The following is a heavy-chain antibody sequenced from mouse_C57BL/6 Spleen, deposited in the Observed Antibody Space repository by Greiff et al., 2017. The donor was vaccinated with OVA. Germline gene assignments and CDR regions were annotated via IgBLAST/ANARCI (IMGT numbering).Heavy chain of an antibody. Sequence: VQLQQPGTELVKPGASVKLSCKASGYTFTSYWMHWVKQRPGLGLAWIGNINPRNGGTNYNEKFKSKATLTVDKSSSTPYIQISSRTSDDSAVDDCARGSLYGSSYFDYWGQGTTLTVSS. CDR1: GYTFTSYW. D-gene: IGHD1-1*01. CDR3: ARGSLYGSSYFDY. V-gene: IGHV1-53*01. J-gene: IGHJ2*01. CDR2: INPRNGGT.